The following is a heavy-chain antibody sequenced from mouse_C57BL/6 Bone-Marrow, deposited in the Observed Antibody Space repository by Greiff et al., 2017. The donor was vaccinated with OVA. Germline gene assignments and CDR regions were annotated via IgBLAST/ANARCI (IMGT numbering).Heavy chain of an antibody. CDR1: GYTFTDYY. CDR2: INPNNGGT. CDR3: ARERGFTTVVASGFDY. J-gene: IGHJ2*01. D-gene: IGHD1-1*01. V-gene: IGHV1-26*01. Sequence: VQLKQSGPELVKPGASVKISCKASGYTFTDYYMNWVKQSHGKSLEWIGDINPNNGGTSYNQKFKGKATLTVDKSSSTAYMELRSLTSEDSAVYYCARERGFTTVVASGFDYWGQGTTLTVSS.